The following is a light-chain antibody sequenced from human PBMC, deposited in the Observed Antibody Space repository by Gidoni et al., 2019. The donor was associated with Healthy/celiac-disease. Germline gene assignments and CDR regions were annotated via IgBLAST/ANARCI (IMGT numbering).Light chain of an antibody. CDR1: QSISSR. CDR3: QQYNSYLRT. V-gene: IGKV1-5*01. CDR2: DAV. Sequence: DIQMTQSPSTLSASVGDRVTITYRASQSISSRLALYQQKPVKAPKLLIYDAVSLESGVQSRFSGSGSGTEFTLTISSLQPDDFATYYCQQYNSYLRTFGGGTKVEIK. J-gene: IGKJ4*01.